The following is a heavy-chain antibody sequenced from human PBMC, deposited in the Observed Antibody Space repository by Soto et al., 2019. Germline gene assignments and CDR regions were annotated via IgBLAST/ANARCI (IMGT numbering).Heavy chain of an antibody. V-gene: IGHV1-3*01. CDR1: WYILTSYA. J-gene: IGHJ4*02. Sequence: QVQVVQSEAEVRQPGASVRVSCKDSWYILTSYAMHWVRQAPGQRLEYMGWISAANGNTVSSQRFQGRVTFSRDADARIADIELTSLRSDDTSLYYCSLSPTGFCSPAACPGAFAQWGQGTLVTGSS. D-gene: IGHD2-15*01. CDR3: SLSPTGFCSPAACPGAFAQ. CDR2: ISAANGNT.